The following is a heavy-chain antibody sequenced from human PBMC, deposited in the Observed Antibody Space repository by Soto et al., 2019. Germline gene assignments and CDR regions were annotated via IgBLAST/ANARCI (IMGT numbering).Heavy chain of an antibody. CDR2: IIPIFGTA. D-gene: IGHD5-12*01. V-gene: IGHV1-69*13. J-gene: IGHJ5*02. Sequence: SVKVSCKASGGTFSSYAISWVRQAPGQGLEWMGGIIPIFGTANYAQKFQGRVTITADESTSTAYMELSSLRSEDTAVYYCARNTSRGYDQNWLDPWGQGTLVTVYS. CDR1: GGTFSSYA. CDR3: ARNTSRGYDQNWLDP.